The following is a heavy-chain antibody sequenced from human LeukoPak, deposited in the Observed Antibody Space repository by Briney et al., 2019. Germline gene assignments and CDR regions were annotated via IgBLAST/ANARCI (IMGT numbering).Heavy chain of an antibody. D-gene: IGHD2-2*01. CDR2: IYYSGST. CDR3: ARHRGGYCSSTSCWNWFDP. Sequence: SETLSPTCTVSGGSISSYYWSWIRQPPGKGLEWIGYIYYSGSTNYNPSLKSRVTISVDTSKNQFSLKLSSVTAADTAVYYCARHRGGYCSSTSCWNWFDPWGQGTLVTVSS. J-gene: IGHJ5*02. V-gene: IGHV4-59*08. CDR1: GGSISSYY.